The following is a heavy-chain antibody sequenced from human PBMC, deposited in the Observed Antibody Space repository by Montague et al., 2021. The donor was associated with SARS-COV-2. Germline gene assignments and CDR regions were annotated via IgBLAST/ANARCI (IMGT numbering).Heavy chain of an antibody. CDR1: GFTFSSYC. Sequence: SLRLSCAASGFTFSSYCMHWVRQAPGKGLEWVSSINSNSSYIYYADSVKGRFTISRDNAKNSLYLQMNSLRAEDTAVYYCASGNRNYYYGMDVWGQGTTVTVSS. J-gene: IGHJ6*02. V-gene: IGHV3-21*01. CDR3: ASGNRNYYYGMDV. D-gene: IGHD3-10*01. CDR2: INSNSSYI.